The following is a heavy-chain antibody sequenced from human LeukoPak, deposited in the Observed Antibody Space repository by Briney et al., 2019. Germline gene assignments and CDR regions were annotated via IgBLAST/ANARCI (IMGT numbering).Heavy chain of an antibody. V-gene: IGHV1-8*01. CDR3: TLAAAGPNWFDP. Sequence: ASVKVSCKASGYTFTSYDINWVRQATGQGLEWMGWMNPNSGNTGYAQKFQGRVTMTRNTSISTAYMGLSSLRSEDTAVYYCTLAAAGPNWFDPWGQGTLVTVSS. J-gene: IGHJ5*02. CDR1: GYTFTSYD. D-gene: IGHD6-13*01. CDR2: MNPNSGNT.